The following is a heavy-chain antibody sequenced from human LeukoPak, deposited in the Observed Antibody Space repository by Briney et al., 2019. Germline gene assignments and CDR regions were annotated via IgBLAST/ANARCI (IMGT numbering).Heavy chain of an antibody. CDR1: GYTFTGYY. Sequence: ASVKVSCKASGYTFTGYYIHWVRQAPGQGLEWMGWINPNSGGTNYAQQFQGRVTMTRDTPISTAYMELSRLRSDDTAVYYCARDTNGWFPFDSWGQGTLVTVSS. J-gene: IGHJ4*02. D-gene: IGHD6-19*01. V-gene: IGHV1-2*02. CDR2: INPNSGGT. CDR3: ARDTNGWFPFDS.